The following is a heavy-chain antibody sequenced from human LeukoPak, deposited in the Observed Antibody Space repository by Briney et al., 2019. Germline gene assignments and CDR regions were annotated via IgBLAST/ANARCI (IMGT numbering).Heavy chain of an antibody. D-gene: IGHD4-17*01. V-gene: IGHV4-34*01. CDR3: AREDNGDYSGAFDI. CDR1: GFSFSNYA. Sequence: PGGSLRLSCAASGFSFSNYAMNWVRQPPGKGLEWIGEINHSGSTNYNPSLKSRVTISVDTSKNQFSLKLSSVTAADTAVYYCAREDNGDYSGAFDIWGQGTMVTVSS. CDR2: INHSGST. J-gene: IGHJ3*02.